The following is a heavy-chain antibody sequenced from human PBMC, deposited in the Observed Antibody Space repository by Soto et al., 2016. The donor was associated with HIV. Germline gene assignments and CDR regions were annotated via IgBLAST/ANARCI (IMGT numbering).Heavy chain of an antibody. J-gene: IGHJ5*02. Sequence: QVQLQQWGAGLLKPSETLSLTCAVYGGSFSGYYWTWIRQSPGKGLEWIGEIDHSGTTNYNPSLESRLTMSVDTSKNQFSLKLTSATAADTAFLYLSRRTPLGRGPTRNVGLGGYLTKLPVGDPRG. CDR1: GGSFSGYY. V-gene: IGHV4-34*02. CDR3: SRRTPLGRGPTRNVGLGGYLTKLPVGDP. CDR2: IDHSGTT. D-gene: IGHD3-10*01.